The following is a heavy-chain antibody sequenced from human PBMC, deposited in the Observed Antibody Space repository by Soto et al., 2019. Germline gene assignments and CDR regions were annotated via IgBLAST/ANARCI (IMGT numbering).Heavy chain of an antibody. Sequence: SQTLSLTCAISGDSVSSNSAAWNWIRQSPSRGLEWLGRTYYRSKWYNDYAVSVKSRITINPDTSKNQFSLQLNSVTPEDTAVYYCARAWAWSSSSSRGALDYWGQGTLVTVSS. CDR2: TYYRSKWYN. V-gene: IGHV6-1*01. D-gene: IGHD6-6*01. CDR3: ARAWAWSSSSSRGALDY. CDR1: GDSVSSNSAA. J-gene: IGHJ4*02.